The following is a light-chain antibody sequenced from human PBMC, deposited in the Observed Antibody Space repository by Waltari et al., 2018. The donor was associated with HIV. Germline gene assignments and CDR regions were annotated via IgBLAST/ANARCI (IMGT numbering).Light chain of an antibody. CDR1: SSNIGNNY. J-gene: IGLJ2*01. CDR2: DKN. Sequence: QSVLTQPPSVSAAPGQKVTISCSGSSSNIGNNYVSWYQQLPGTAPKLLIYDKNKRPSGVPDRFSCPQSWPSGTPGITRTQTGDEADYYCGTWDSSLSAVVFGGGTKLTVL. CDR3: GTWDSSLSAVV. V-gene: IGLV1-51*01.